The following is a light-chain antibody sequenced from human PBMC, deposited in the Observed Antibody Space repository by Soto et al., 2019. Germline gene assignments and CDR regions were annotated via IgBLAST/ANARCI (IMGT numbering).Light chain of an antibody. CDR2: AAS. J-gene: IGKJ2*01. Sequence: DFQVTQSPSSLSASVGDRVTITCRASQSVNDYLNRYQQRPGKAPRLLIYAASTLHSGVPSRFSGSGFGTDFSLTITSLQPEDFATYYCQQSFSTPYIFGQGTKVDIK. CDR3: QQSFSTPYI. CDR1: QSVNDY. V-gene: IGKV1-39*01.